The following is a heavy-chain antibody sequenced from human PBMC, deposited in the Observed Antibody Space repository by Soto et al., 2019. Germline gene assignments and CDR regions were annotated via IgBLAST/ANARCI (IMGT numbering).Heavy chain of an antibody. CDR2: ISAYTDTP. Sequence: GASVKVSCKAPGYTFTNFGVTWVPRAPGQGLEWMGWISAYTDTPNYAQKFQGRVTMTIDTSTSTAYMDVRTLTSDDTAVYYCARVIPGVEAWSDTWGEGTLVTVYS. D-gene: IGHD2-2*01. CDR1: GYTFTNFG. V-gene: IGHV1-18*01. CDR3: ARVIPGVEAWSDT. J-gene: IGHJ5*02.